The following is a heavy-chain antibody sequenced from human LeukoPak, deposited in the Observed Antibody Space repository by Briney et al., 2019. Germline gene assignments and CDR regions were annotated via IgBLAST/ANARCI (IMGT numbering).Heavy chain of an antibody. Sequence: SETLSLTCAGYGGSFSGYYWSWIRQPPGKGLEGIGETNHSGSTNYNPSLKSRVTISVDTSKNQFSLKLSSVTAAGTAVYYCANTRRGTRYGFDPWGQGTLVTVSS. CDR1: GGSFSGYY. J-gene: IGHJ5*02. CDR3: ANTRRGTRYGFDP. CDR2: TNHSGST. D-gene: IGHD1-1*01. V-gene: IGHV4-34*01.